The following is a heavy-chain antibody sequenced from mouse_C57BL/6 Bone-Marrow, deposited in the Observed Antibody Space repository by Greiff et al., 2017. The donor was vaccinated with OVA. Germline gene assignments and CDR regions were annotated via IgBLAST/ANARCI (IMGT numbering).Heavy chain of an antibody. CDR1: GYTFTSYW. J-gene: IGHJ4*01. Sequence: QVQLQQPGAELVRPGTSVKLSCKASGYTFTSYWMHWVKQRPGQGLEWIGVIDPSDSYTNYNQKFKGKATLTVDTSSSTAYMQLSSLTSEDSAVYYCARYEGQRRAMDYWGQGTSVTVSS. CDR3: ARYEGQRRAMDY. V-gene: IGHV1-59*01. D-gene: IGHD3-3*01. CDR2: IDPSDSYT.